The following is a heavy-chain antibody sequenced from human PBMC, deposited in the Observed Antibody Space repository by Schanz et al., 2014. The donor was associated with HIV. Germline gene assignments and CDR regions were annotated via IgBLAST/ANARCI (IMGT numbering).Heavy chain of an antibody. CDR2: VSYDGSNK. Sequence: QVQLVEAGGRVVQPGRSLRLSCAASGFTFSTYGMHWVRQAPGKGLEWGAVVSYDGSNKYYADSVKGRFTISRDNSENTLYLQMNSLRVEDTAVYYCARDMCTAGSCYYFDHWGQRTLVTVSS. J-gene: IGHJ4*02. CDR3: ARDMCTAGSCYYFDH. V-gene: IGHV3-33*05. D-gene: IGHD2-15*01. CDR1: GFTFSTYG.